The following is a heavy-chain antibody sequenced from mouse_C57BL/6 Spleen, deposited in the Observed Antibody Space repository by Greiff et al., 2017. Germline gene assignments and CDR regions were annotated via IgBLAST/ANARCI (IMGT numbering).Heavy chain of an antibody. V-gene: IGHV1-26*01. D-gene: IGHD1-1*01. CDR1: GYTFTDYY. CDR2: INPNNGGT. CDR3: TRKYYGSSYWFAD. Sequence: EVQLQHSGPELVKPGASVKISCKASGYTFTDYYMNWVKQSHGQGLEWIGDINPNNGGTSYNQKFKGKAKLTVDKSSSTAYMELRSLTAEDSAGYYCTRKYYGSSYWFADWGQGTLVTVSA. J-gene: IGHJ3*01.